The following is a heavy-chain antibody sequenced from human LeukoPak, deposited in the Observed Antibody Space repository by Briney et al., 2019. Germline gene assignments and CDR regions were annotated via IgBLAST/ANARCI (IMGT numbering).Heavy chain of an antibody. V-gene: IGHV3-30*04. D-gene: IGHD5-18*01. J-gene: IGHJ4*02. Sequence: GGSLRLSCAASGFTFRSYAMHWVRQAPGKGLEWVAVISYDGSNKYYADSVKGRFTISRDNSKNTLYLQMNSLRAEDTAVYYCAREGPGYSYGQDWGQGTLVTVSS. CDR1: GFTFRSYA. CDR3: AREGPGYSYGQD. CDR2: ISYDGSNK.